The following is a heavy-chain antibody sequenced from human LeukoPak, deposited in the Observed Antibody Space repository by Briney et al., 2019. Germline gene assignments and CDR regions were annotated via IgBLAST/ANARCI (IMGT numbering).Heavy chain of an antibody. CDR2: ISAYNGNT. V-gene: IGHV1-18*01. Sequence: ASVKASCKASGYTFTSYGISWVRQAPGQGLEWMGWISAYNGNTNYAQKLQGRVTMTTDTSTSTAYMELRSLGSDDTAVYYCARLYCTNGVCYTWFDPWGQGTLVTVSS. J-gene: IGHJ5*02. CDR3: ARLYCTNGVCYTWFDP. CDR1: GYTFTSYG. D-gene: IGHD2-8*01.